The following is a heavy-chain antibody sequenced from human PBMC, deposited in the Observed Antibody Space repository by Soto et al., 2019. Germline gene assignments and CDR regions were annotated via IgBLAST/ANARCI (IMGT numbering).Heavy chain of an antibody. CDR1: GFTFRSYA. J-gene: IGHJ6*02. D-gene: IGHD6-6*01. V-gene: IGHV3-23*01. Sequence: GSLRLSCAASGFTFRSYAMSWVRQAPGKGLEWVSAISGSGGSSYYADSVKGRFTISRDNSKNTLYLQMNSLRAEDTAVYNCASGVLIAARSVCSWYYGMSVWGQGTTVTVSS. CDR3: ASGVLIAARSVCSWYYGMSV. CDR2: ISGSGGSS.